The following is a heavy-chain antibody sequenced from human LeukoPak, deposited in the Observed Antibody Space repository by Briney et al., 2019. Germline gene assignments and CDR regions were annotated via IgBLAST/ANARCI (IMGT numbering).Heavy chain of an antibody. Sequence: ASVKVSCKASGYTFTSYGISWVRQAPGQGLEWMGWISAYNGNTNYSQKLQGRVTMTTDTSTSTAYMELRSLRSDDTAVYYCARDGDSSGYPGRDYWGQGTLVTVSS. J-gene: IGHJ4*02. CDR3: ARDGDSSGYPGRDY. D-gene: IGHD6-19*01. V-gene: IGHV1-18*01. CDR2: ISAYNGNT. CDR1: GYTFTSYG.